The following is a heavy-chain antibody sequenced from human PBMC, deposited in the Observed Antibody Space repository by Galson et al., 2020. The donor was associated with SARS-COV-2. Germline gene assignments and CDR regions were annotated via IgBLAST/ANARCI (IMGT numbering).Heavy chain of an antibody. D-gene: IGHD3-9*01. J-gene: IGHJ1*01. V-gene: IGHV3-30*14. CDR3: ARGSLSYDIWTDV. CDR2: TSYDGSNK. Sequence: TGGSLRLSCAASGFSFVSHVIHWVRQAPGKGLEWLAVTSYDGSNKYYADSVKGRFTISKDNSKNMLYLQMNGLRADDTAVYYCARGSLSYDIWTDVWGQGTLVTVSS. CDR1: GFSFVSHV.